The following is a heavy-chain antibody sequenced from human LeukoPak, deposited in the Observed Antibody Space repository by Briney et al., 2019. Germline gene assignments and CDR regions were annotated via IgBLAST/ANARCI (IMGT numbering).Heavy chain of an antibody. J-gene: IGHJ6*03. CDR3: ARDPPDQKVDYYMDV. D-gene: IGHD1-14*01. V-gene: IGHV3-48*04. Sequence: GGSLRLSCAASGFTFSSYSMNWVRQAPGKGREWVSYFSSTSSTIYYADSVKGRFTISRDNAKNSLYLQMNSLRAEDTAVYYCARDPPDQKVDYYMDVWGKGTTVTVSS. CDR2: FSSTSSTI. CDR1: GFTFSSYS.